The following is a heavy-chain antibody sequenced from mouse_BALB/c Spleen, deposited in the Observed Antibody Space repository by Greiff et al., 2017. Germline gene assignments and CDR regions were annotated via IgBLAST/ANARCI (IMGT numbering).Heavy chain of an antibody. J-gene: IGHJ4*01. D-gene: IGHD2-1*01. CDR3: AREGGYGNFHAMDY. CDR2: ISYDGSN. Sequence: VQLKESGPGLVQPSQSLSLTCSVTGYSITSGYYWNWLRQFPGNKLEWMGYISYDGSNNYNPSLKNRISITRDTPKNQLFLKLNSVTTEDTATYYCAREGGYGNFHAMDYWGQGTSVTVSA. CDR1: GYSITSGYY. V-gene: IGHV3-6*02.